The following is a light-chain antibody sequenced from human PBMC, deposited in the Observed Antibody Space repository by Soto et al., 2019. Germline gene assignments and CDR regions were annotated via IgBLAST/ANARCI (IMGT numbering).Light chain of an antibody. V-gene: IGKV3-20*01. Sequence: EIVLTQSPGTLSLSPGERATLSCRASQSVSSSYLAWYQQKPGQAPRHLIYGASSRPTGIPDRFSGSGSGTVFTLTISRLAPEDFAVYYCLQYGSCPYTLGQGTKLEIK. CDR3: LQYGSCPYT. CDR2: GAS. J-gene: IGKJ2*01. CDR1: QSVSSSY.